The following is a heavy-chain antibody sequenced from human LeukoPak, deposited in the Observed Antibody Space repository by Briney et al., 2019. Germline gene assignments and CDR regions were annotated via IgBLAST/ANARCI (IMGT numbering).Heavy chain of an antibody. CDR2: IDTDGSEK. D-gene: IGHD3-10*01. V-gene: IGHV3-7*01. J-gene: IGHJ4*02. Sequence: GGSLRLSCAASGFTFNSYWMSWVRQAPGKGLEWVANIDTDGSEKQYGDSVKGRFTTSRDNAKNPLYLQMNSLRAEDTAIYYCARIYYFGDNNWRYFDNWGQGTLVTVSS. CDR1: GFTFNSYW. CDR3: ARIYYFGDNNWRYFDN.